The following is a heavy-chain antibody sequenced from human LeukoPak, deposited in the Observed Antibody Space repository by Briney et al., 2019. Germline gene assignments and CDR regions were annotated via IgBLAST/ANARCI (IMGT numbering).Heavy chain of an antibody. J-gene: IGHJ4*02. CDR2: ISTYNGNT. Sequence: GASVKVSCKASGYTFTSYGLSWVRQAPGQGLEWMGWISTYNGNTNYAQKLQGRVTMTTDTSTNTAYMELRSLRSDDTAVYYCARDNCSGGSCYYDYWGQGTLVTVSS. D-gene: IGHD2-15*01. V-gene: IGHV1-18*04. CDR3: ARDNCSGGSCYYDY. CDR1: GYTFTSYG.